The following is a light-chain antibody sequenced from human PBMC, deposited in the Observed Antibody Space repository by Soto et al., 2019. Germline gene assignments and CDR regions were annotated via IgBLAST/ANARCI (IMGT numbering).Light chain of an antibody. V-gene: IGKV3-11*01. J-gene: IGKJ3*01. CDR3: QQRSNWPS. CDR2: DAF. CDR1: QSVSSY. Sequence: EIVLTQSPATLSLSPGERATLSCRASQSVSSYLAWYQQTPGQAPRLLIYDAFNRATGIPARFSGSGSGTDFTLTISSREPEDFAVYYCQQRSNWPSFGPGTKVDIK.